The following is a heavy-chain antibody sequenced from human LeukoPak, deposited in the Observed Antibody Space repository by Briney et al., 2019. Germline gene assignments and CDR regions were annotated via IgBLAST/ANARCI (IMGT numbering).Heavy chain of an antibody. CDR3: TRGRYDFWSGPRAYYFDY. Sequence: GGSLRLSCTSSDLTFSNYEMHWVRQAPGKGLDWVSYISSSSSTIYYADSVEGRFTISRDNAKNSLYLQMNSLRPEDTAIYYCTRGRYDFWSGPRAYYFDYWGQGTLVTVSS. CDR2: ISSSSSTI. V-gene: IGHV3-48*03. D-gene: IGHD3-3*01. CDR1: DLTFSNYE. J-gene: IGHJ4*01.